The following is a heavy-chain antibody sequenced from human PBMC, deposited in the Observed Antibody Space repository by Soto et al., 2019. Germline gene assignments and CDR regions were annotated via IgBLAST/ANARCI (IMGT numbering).Heavy chain of an antibody. V-gene: IGHV3-74*01. CDR2: INSDGSST. CDR1: GFTFSSYW. D-gene: IGHD3-3*01. J-gene: IGHJ6*03. CDR3: ARDAYYDFWSGYFLDYMDV. Sequence: PGGSLRLSCAASGFTFSSYWMHWVRQAPGKGLVWVSRINSDGSSTSYADSVKGRFTISRDNAKNTLYLQMNSLRAEDTAVYYCARDAYYDFWSGYFLDYMDVWGKGTTVTVSS.